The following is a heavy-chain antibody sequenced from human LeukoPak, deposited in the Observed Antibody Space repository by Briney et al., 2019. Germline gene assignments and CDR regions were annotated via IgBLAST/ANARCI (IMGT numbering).Heavy chain of an antibody. J-gene: IGHJ4*02. Sequence: ASVKVSCKASGYTFTNYGISWVRQAPGQGLEWMGWISAYNGHTNYAQNLQGRVTMTTDTSTSTVYMELRSLRSDDTAVYYCARDVSDCSGGSCYSYFDYWGQGSLVTVSS. CDR3: ARDVSDCSGGSCYSYFDY. V-gene: IGHV1-18*01. D-gene: IGHD2-15*01. CDR2: ISAYNGHT. CDR1: GYTFTNYG.